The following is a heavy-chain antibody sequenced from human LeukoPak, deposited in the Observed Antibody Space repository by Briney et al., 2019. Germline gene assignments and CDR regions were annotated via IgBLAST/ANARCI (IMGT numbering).Heavy chain of an antibody. CDR1: GFTFSSYA. D-gene: IGHD5-24*01. Sequence: PGGSLRLSCAASGFTFSSYAMHWVRQAPGKGLEWVSAISGSGGSTYYADSVKGRFTISKDNSKNTLYLQMNSLRAEDTAVYYCAIASRDGYNWGYYFDYWGQGTLVTVSS. CDR2: ISGSGGST. V-gene: IGHV3-23*01. CDR3: AIASRDGYNWGYYFDY. J-gene: IGHJ4*02.